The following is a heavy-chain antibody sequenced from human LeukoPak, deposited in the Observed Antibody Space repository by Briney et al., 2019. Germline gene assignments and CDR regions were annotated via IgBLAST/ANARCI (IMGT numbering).Heavy chain of an antibody. D-gene: IGHD3-10*01. CDR1: AFSFSSYA. CDR2: ISGSGGNT. CDR3: AKDQVVGKTLGGVWFGVYYFDY. Sequence: GGSLRLSCAASAFSFSSYAMSWVRQAPGKGLEWVSAISGSGGNTYYADSVKGRFTISRDNSKNTLYLQMDTLRAEDTAVYYCAKDQVVGKTLGGVWFGVYYFDYWGQGTLVTVSS. J-gene: IGHJ4*02. V-gene: IGHV3-23*01.